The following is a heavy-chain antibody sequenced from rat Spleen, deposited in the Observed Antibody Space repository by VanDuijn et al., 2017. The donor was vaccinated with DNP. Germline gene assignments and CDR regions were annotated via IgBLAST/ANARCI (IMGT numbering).Heavy chain of an antibody. V-gene: IGHV5-7*01. CDR1: GFTFSDYY. Sequence: EVQLVESGGGLVQPGRSLKLSCAASGFTFSDYYMAWVRQAPTKGLEWVAYIAYDGGITYYGDSVKGRFTISRDNAKSTLYLQMDSLRSEETATYYCARWTRYFDYWGQGVMVTVSS. D-gene: IGHD1-4*01. CDR3: ARWTRYFDY. J-gene: IGHJ2*01. CDR2: IAYDGGIT.